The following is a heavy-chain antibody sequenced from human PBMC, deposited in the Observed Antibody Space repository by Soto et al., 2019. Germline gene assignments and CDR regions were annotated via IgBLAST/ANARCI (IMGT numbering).Heavy chain of an antibody. D-gene: IGHD3-3*01. J-gene: IGHJ6*02. CDR3: ARGRRVDTLEWLLYGYYYGMDV. CDR2: INPNSGGT. Sequence: QVQLVQSGAEVKKPGASVKVSCKASGYTFTGYYMHWVRQAPGQGLEWMGWINPNSGGTNYAQKFQGRVTMTRDTSISTAYMELSRLRSDDTAVYYCARGRRVDTLEWLLYGYYYGMDVWGQGTTVTVSS. CDR1: GYTFTGYY. V-gene: IGHV1-2*02.